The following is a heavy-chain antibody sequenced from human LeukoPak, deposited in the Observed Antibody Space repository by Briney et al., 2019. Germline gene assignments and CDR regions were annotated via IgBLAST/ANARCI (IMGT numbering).Heavy chain of an antibody. V-gene: IGHV1-2*02. Sequence: ASVKVSCKASGYTFTGYYMHWVRQAPGQGLEWMGWINPNSGGTNYAQKLQGRVTMTRDTSISTAYMELSRLRSDDTAVYYCARGGWELQPVIDYWGQGTLVTVSS. CDR2: INPNSGGT. CDR3: ARGGWELQPVIDY. CDR1: GYTFTGYY. D-gene: IGHD1-26*01. J-gene: IGHJ4*02.